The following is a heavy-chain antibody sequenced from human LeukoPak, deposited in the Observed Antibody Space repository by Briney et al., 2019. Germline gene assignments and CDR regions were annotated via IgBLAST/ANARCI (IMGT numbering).Heavy chain of an antibody. CDR1: GGSFSGYY. J-gene: IGHJ4*02. V-gene: IGHV4-34*01. Sequence: SETLSLTCAVYGGSFSGYYWSWIRQPPGKGLEWIGEINHSGSTNYNPSLKSRVTISVDTSKNQFSLKLSSVTAADTAVYYCTRGRGIWGQGTLVTVSS. D-gene: IGHD3-10*01. CDR3: TRGRGI. CDR2: INHSGST.